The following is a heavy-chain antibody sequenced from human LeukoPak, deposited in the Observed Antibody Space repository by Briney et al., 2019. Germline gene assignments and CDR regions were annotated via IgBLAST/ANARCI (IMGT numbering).Heavy chain of an antibody. V-gene: IGHV4-59*01. CDR2: IYYSGST. CDR3: ARYDYAIDY. Sequence: TPETLSLTCTVSGGSISPYYWSWIRQPPGKGLEWIGYIYYSGSTNYNPSLKSRVTISVDTSKNQFSLKLSSVTAADTAVYYCARYDYAIDYWGQGTLVTVSS. D-gene: IGHD4-17*01. CDR1: GGSISPYY. J-gene: IGHJ4*02.